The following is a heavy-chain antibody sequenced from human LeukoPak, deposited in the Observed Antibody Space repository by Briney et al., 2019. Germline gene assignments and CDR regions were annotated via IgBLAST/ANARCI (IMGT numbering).Heavy chain of an antibody. V-gene: IGHV3-23*01. CDR1: GFTFSSYA. J-gene: IGHJ5*02. D-gene: IGHD6-13*01. CDR3: ARGSSSSWYLQNWFDP. Sequence: GGSLRLSCAASGFTFSSYAMSWVRQAPGKGLEWVSAISGSGGSTYYADSVKGRFTISRDNSKNTLYLQMNSLRAEDTAVYYCARGSSSSWYLQNWFDPWGQGTLVTVSS. CDR2: ISGSGGST.